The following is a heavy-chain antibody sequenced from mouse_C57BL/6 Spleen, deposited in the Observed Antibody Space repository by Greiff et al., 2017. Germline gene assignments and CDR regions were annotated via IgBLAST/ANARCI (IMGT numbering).Heavy chain of an antibody. CDR1: GYAFSSYW. D-gene: IGHD2-5*01. V-gene: IGHV1-80*01. Sequence: QVHVKQSGAELVKPGASVKISCKASGYAFSSYWMNWVKQRPGKGLEWIGQIYPGDGDTNYNGKFKGKATLTADKSSSTAYMQLSSLTSEDSAVYFCARGSNYEAMDYWGQGTSVTVSS. CDR3: ARGSNYEAMDY. J-gene: IGHJ4*01. CDR2: IYPGDGDT.